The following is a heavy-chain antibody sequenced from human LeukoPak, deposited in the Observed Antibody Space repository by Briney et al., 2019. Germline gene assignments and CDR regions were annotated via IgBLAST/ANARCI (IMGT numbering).Heavy chain of an antibody. CDR1: GDSISSYF. CDR3: ASGSMAGAPYYFAN. V-gene: IGHV4-59*08. CDR2: IYSGGGT. Sequence: SETLSLTCTVSGDSISSYFWSWVRQPAGKGLEWIGFIYSGGGTNYNPSLKSRLTISVDTSKNQFSLRLSSVTAADTAVYYCASGSMAGAPYYFANWGQGTLVTVSS. J-gene: IGHJ4*02. D-gene: IGHD1-26*01.